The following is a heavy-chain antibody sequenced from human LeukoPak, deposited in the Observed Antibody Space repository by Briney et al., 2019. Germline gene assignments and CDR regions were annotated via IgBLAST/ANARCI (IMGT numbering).Heavy chain of an antibody. V-gene: IGHV1-24*01. J-gene: IGHJ6*03. Sequence: ASVKVSCKVSGYTLTELSMHWVRQAPGKGLEWMGGFDPEDGETIYAQKFQGRVTMAEDTSTDTAYMELSSLRSEDTAVYYCARDYYSISRGLLARFYYYMDVWGKGTTVTISS. D-gene: IGHD3-10*01. CDR3: ARDYYSISRGLLARFYYYMDV. CDR1: GYTLTELS. CDR2: FDPEDGET.